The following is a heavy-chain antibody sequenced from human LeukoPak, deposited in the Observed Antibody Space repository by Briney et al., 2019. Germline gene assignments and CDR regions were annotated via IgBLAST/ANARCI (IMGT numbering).Heavy chain of an antibody. CDR3: ARDSSSWYYYYYGMDV. CDR1: GFTFSSYW. CDR2: IKKDGSEK. Sequence: PGGSLRLSCAASGFTFSSYWMSWVRQAPGKGLEWVANIKKDGSEKYYVDSVKGRFTISRDNAKNSLHLQMNSLRAEDTAVYYGARDSSSWYYYYYGMDVWGQGTTVTVSS. J-gene: IGHJ6*02. D-gene: IGHD6-13*01. V-gene: IGHV3-7*01.